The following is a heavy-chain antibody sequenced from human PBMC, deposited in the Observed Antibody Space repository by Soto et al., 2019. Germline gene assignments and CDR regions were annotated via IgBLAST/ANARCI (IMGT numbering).Heavy chain of an antibody. Sequence: VGSLRLSCAASGFTFSSYAMSWVRQAPGKGLEWVSAISGSGGSTYYADSVKGRFTISRDNSKNTLYLQMNSLRAEDTAVYYCAKDSSITMVRGVITYYYYGMDVWGQGTTVTVSS. J-gene: IGHJ6*02. D-gene: IGHD3-10*01. V-gene: IGHV3-23*01. CDR1: GFTFSSYA. CDR2: ISGSGGST. CDR3: AKDSSITMVRGVITYYYYGMDV.